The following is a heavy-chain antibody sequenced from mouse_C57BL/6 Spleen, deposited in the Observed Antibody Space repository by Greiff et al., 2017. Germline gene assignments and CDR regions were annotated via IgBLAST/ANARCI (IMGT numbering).Heavy chain of an antibody. V-gene: IGHV1-15*01. CDR3: TKGTVGWYFDV. D-gene: IGHD1-1*01. CDR2: IDPETGGT. Sequence: QVHVKQSGAELVRPGASVTLSCKASGYTFTDYEMHWVKQTPVHGLEWIGAIDPETGGTAYNQKFKGKAILTADKSSSTAYMELRSLTSEDSAVYYCTKGTVGWYFDVWGTGTTVTVSS. J-gene: IGHJ1*03. CDR1: GYTFTDYE.